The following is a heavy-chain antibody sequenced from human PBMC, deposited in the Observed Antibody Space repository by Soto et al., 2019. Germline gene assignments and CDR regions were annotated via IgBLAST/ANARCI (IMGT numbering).Heavy chain of an antibody. Sequence: EVQLLESGGGLVQPGGSLRLSCAASGYTFSSYAMSWVRQAPGQGLEWVSAISGSGGSIYYADFVKGRFTISRDNSRNTLYLQLNSLRAEDTAVFYCAKDRGVDSAFGVDAFDIWGRGTMVTVSS. D-gene: IGHD3-10*01. CDR1: GYTFSSYA. CDR3: AKDRGVDSAFGVDAFDI. J-gene: IGHJ3*02. V-gene: IGHV3-23*01. CDR2: ISGSGGSI.